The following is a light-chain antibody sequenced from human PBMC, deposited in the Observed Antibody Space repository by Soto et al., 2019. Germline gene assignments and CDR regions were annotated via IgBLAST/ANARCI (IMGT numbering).Light chain of an antibody. Sequence: SVLTQPPSVSAAPGQKVTISCSGSNSNIGNNYVSWYQQFPGTAPKVLIYDNNKRPSGIPDRFSGSKSATSATLVITGLQTGEEADYYCGAWDSSLHAGVFGGGTKLTVL. J-gene: IGLJ2*01. CDR1: NSNIGNNY. V-gene: IGLV1-51*01. CDR2: DNN. CDR3: GAWDSSLHAGV.